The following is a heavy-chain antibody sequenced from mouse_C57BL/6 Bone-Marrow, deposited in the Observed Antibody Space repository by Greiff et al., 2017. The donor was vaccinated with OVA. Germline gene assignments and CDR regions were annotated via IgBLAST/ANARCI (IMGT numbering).Heavy chain of an antibody. Sequence: VKLMESGAEPARPGASVKLSCKASGYTFTSYGISWVKQRTGQGLEWIGEIYPRSGNTYYNEKFKGKATLTADKSSSTAYMELRSLTSEDSAVYFCARYDHEGFAYWGQGTLVTVSA. CDR2: IYPRSGNT. CDR3: ARYDHEGFAY. CDR1: GYTFTSYG. V-gene: IGHV1-81*01. J-gene: IGHJ3*01. D-gene: IGHD2-12*01.